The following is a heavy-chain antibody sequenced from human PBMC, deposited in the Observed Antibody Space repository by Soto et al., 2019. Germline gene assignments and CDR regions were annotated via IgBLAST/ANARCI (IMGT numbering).Heavy chain of an antibody. D-gene: IGHD3-9*01. CDR1: GFTFSSYA. CDR2: ISGSGGST. V-gene: IGHV3-23*01. CDR3: AKDLLRYFDWLLFYAFDI. J-gene: IGHJ3*02. Sequence: PGGSLRLSCAASGFTFSSYAMSWVRQAPGKGLEWVSAISGSGGSTYYADSVKGRFTISRDNSKNTLYLQMNSLRAEDTAVYYCAKDLLRYFDWLLFYAFDIWGQGTMVTVSS.